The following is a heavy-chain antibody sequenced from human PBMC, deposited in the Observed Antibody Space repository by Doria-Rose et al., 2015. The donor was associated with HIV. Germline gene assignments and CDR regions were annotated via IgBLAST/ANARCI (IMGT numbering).Heavy chain of an antibody. J-gene: IGHJ4*02. Sequence: VQLVESGGGVVQSGGSLSLSCAASGFTFSNYWMHWVRQVPGKGLVWVSRINSDGSSTSYADSVKGRFTISRDNAKNTLFLQMNSLRAEDTAVYYCASERLLFTLGTEWGQGTLVTVSS. CDR3: ASERLLFTLGTE. CDR2: INSDGSST. D-gene: IGHD2-21*02. CDR1: GFTFSNYW. V-gene: IGHV3-74*01.